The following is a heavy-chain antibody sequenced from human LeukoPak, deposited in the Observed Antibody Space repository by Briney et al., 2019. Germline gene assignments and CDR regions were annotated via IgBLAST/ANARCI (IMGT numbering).Heavy chain of an antibody. CDR2: IYHSGST. D-gene: IGHD2-15*01. Sequence: SETLSLTCAVYGGSFSGYYWSWIRQPPGKGLEWIGYIYHSGSTYYNPSLKSRVTISVDRSKNQFSLKLSSVTAADTAVYYCARDQTQGYCSGGSCYEDWYFDLWGRGTLVTVSS. J-gene: IGHJ2*01. CDR1: GGSFSGYY. CDR3: ARDQTQGYCSGGSCYEDWYFDL. V-gene: IGHV4-34*01.